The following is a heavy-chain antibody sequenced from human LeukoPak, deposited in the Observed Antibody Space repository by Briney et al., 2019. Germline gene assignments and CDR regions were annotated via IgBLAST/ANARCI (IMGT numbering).Heavy chain of an antibody. D-gene: IGHD5-12*01. CDR2: IYTSGST. CDR3: ARAGYSGLDYSR. V-gene: IGHV4-61*02. CDR1: GGSISSGSYY. Sequence: SETLSLTCTVSGGSISSGSYYWSWIRQPAGKGLEWIGRIYTSGSTNYNPSLKSRITISVDTSKNQFSLELSSVTAADTAVYYCARAGYSGLDYSRWGQGTLVTVSS. J-gene: IGHJ4*02.